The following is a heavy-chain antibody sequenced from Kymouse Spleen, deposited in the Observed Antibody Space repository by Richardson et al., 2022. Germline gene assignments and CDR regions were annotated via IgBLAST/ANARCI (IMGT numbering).Heavy chain of an antibody. Sequence: QVQLVESGGGVVQPGRSLRLSCAASGFTFSSYGMHWVRQAPGKGLEWVAVIWYDGSNKYYADSVKGRFTISRDNSKNTLYLQMNSLRAEDTAVYYCARESTVKPRRSYYYYYGMDVWGQGTTVTVSS. CDR1: GFTFSSYG. CDR2: IWYDGSNK. CDR3: ARESTVKPRRSYYYYYGMDV. J-gene: IGHJ6*02. D-gene: IGHD4-11,IGHD4-11*01. V-gene: IGHV3-33*01.